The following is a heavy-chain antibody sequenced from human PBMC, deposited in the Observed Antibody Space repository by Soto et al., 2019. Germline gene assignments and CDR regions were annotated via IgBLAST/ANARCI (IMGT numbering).Heavy chain of an antibody. J-gene: IGHJ1*01. CDR3: ARDAYDDPPGYFQH. V-gene: IGHV3-30-3*01. D-gene: IGHD3-22*01. CDR2: MSYDGSTK. Sequence: QVQLVESGGDVVQPGRSLRLSCSASGFTFSSYSVHWVRQAPGKGLEWLAFMSYDGSTKYYADSVKGRFTVSRDNSKNTLYLQMDSLRTEYTAVYYCARDAYDDPPGYFQHWCQGTRLTVSS. CDR1: GFTFSSYS.